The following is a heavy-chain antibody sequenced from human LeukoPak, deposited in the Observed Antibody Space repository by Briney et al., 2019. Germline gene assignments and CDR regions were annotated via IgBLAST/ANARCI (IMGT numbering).Heavy chain of an antibody. D-gene: IGHD2-2*01. J-gene: IGHJ4*02. Sequence: ASLKVSCKASGYTFTGYYMHWVRHAPGQGLEWMGWINPNSGGTNYAQKFQGRVTMTRDTSISTAYMELSRLRSDDTAVYYCARADTVVVPVADYWGQGTLVTVSS. CDR2: INPNSGGT. CDR1: GYTFTGYY. CDR3: ARADTVVVPVADY. V-gene: IGHV1-2*02.